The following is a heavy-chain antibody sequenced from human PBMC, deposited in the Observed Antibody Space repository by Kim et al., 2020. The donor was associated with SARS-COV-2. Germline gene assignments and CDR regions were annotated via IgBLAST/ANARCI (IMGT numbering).Heavy chain of an antibody. J-gene: IGHJ5*02. CDR2: IYYSGST. V-gene: IGHV4-31*03. CDR3: AVVVRSDILTGYYIWFDP. D-gene: IGHD3-9*01. Sequence: SETLSLTCTVSGGSISSGGYYWSWIRQHPGKGLEWIGYIYYSGSTYYNPSLKSRVTITVDTTKNQFSLKLSSVPAADTAVYYCAVVVRSDILTGYYIWFDPWGQGTLVTVSS. CDR1: GGSISSGGYY.